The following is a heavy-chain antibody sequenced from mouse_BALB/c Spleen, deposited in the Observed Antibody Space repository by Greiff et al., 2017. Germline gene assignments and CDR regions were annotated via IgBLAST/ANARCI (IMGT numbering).Heavy chain of an antibody. Sequence: QVQLQQSGAELVRPGTSVKVSCKASGYAFTTYLIEWVKQRPGQGLEWIGVINPGSGGTNYNEKFKGKATLTADKSSSTAYMQLSSLTSDDSAVYFCAREGFAYWGQGTLVTVSA. CDR1: GYAFTTYL. J-gene: IGHJ3*01. CDR3: AREGFAY. V-gene: IGHV1-54*01. CDR2: INPGSGGT.